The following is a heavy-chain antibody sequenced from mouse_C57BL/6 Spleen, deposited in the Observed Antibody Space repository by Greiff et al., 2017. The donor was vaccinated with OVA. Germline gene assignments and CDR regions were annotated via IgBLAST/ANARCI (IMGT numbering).Heavy chain of an antibody. J-gene: IGHJ2*01. CDR2: IWRGGST. V-gene: IGHV2-5*01. Sequence: VKVVESGPGLVQPSQSLSITCTVSGFSLTSYGVHWVRQSPGKGLEWLGVIWRGGSTDYNAAFMSRLSITKDNSKSQVFFKMNSLQADDTAIYYCAKRDYYGSLDYWGQGTTLTVSS. CDR3: AKRDYYGSLDY. CDR1: GFSLTSYG. D-gene: IGHD1-1*01.